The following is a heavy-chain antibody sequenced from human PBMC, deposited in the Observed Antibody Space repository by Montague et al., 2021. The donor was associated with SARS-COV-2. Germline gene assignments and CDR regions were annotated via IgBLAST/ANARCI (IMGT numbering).Heavy chain of an antibody. J-gene: IGHJ4*02. CDR3: VRYSGWFYFDF. CDR2: TYYRSKWYS. CDR1: GDSVSSNSVA. Sequence: CAISGDSVSSNSVAWSWNRQSPSRGLERLGRTYYRSKWYSDYAPXVRRRLTVNPDASKNEFSLELNYVTPEDTAVYYCVRYSGWFYFDFWGQGTLVTVSS. V-gene: IGHV6-1*01. D-gene: IGHD6-19*01.